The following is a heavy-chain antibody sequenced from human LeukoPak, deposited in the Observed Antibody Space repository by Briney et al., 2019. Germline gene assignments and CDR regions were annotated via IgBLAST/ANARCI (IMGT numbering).Heavy chain of an antibody. J-gene: IGHJ5*02. V-gene: IGHV4-31*03. D-gene: IGHD6-19*01. Sequence: SETLSLTCTVSGGSISSGGYYWSWIRQHPGKGLEWIGYIYYSGSTYYNPSLKSRVTISVDTSKNQFSLKLSSVTAADTAVYYCARRRGSGWYPWFDPWGQGTLVTVSS. CDR3: ARRRGSGWYPWFDP. CDR2: IYYSGST. CDR1: GGSISSGGYY.